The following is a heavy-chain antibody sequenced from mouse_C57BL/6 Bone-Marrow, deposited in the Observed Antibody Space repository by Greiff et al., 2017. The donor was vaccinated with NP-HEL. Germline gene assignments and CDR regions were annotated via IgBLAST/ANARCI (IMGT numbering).Heavy chain of an antibody. Sequence: VQLQQPGAELVMPGASVKLSCKASGYTFTSYWMHWVKQRPGQGLEWIGEIGPSDSYTNSTQTFNGTSTLTVDKSSSTAYMQLSSLTAEDSAVYYCARSVRYVLYWYVDVWGTGTTVTVSS. CDR2: IGPSDSYT. CDR3: ARSVRYVLYWYVDV. J-gene: IGHJ1*03. D-gene: IGHD1-1*01. V-gene: IGHV1-69*01. CDR1: GYTFTSYW.